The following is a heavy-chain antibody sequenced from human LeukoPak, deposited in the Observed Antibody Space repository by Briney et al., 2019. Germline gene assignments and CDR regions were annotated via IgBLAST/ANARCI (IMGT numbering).Heavy chain of an antibody. Sequence: PSETLSLTCTVSGGSISGYYWSWIRQPPGKGLEWIGYVHYRGNTYYNPSLESRPTISVDTSKNQFSLNLSSVTAADTAVYYCARQLKNDNFSYYFDYWGQGTLVTVSS. CDR2: VHYRGNT. V-gene: IGHV4-59*08. D-gene: IGHD1-20*01. J-gene: IGHJ4*02. CDR1: GGSISGYY. CDR3: ARQLKNDNFSYYFDY.